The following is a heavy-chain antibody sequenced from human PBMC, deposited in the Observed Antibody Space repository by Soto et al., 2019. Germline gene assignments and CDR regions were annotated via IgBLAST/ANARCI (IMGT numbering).Heavy chain of an antibody. CDR2: MNPNSGKT. D-gene: IGHD2-2*01. CDR3: ARGRDIVLVPPGISFDY. V-gene: IGHV1-8*02. Sequence: VQLVQSGAEVKQPGASVKVSCKASGYSFTSYEINWVRQAPGQGLEWMGWMNPNSGKTGYGQKFQGRVTMTSDISQNTIYMELRTLGSEDAAVYYCARGRDIVLVPPGISFDYWGQGTLVTVSS. J-gene: IGHJ4*02. CDR1: GYSFTSYE.